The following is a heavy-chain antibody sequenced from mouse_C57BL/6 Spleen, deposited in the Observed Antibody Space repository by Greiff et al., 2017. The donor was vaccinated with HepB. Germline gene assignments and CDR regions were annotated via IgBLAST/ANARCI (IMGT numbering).Heavy chain of an antibody. CDR3: ARGGNGFDYFDY. J-gene: IGHJ2*01. Sequence: VKLQESGAELVKPGASVKISCKASGYAFSSYWMNWVKQRPGKGLEWIGQIYPGDGDTNYNGKFKGKATLTADKSSSTAYMQLSSLTSEDSAVYFCARGGNGFDYFDYWGQGTTLTVSS. V-gene: IGHV1-80*01. CDR1: GYAFSSYW. CDR2: IYPGDGDT. D-gene: IGHD2-2*01.